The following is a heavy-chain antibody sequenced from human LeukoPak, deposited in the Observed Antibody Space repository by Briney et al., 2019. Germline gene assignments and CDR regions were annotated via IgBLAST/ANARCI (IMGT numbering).Heavy chain of an antibody. D-gene: IGHD1-26*01. CDR3: AREDPDRELSGGSHVWV. Sequence: ASVKVSCKASGYTFTSYYMHWVRQAPGQGLEWMGIINPSGGSTSYAQKFQGRVTMTRDMSTSTVYMELSSLRSEDTAVYYCAREDPDRELSGGSHVWVWGQGTLVTVSS. J-gene: IGHJ4*02. V-gene: IGHV1-46*01. CDR2: INPSGGST. CDR1: GYTFTSYY.